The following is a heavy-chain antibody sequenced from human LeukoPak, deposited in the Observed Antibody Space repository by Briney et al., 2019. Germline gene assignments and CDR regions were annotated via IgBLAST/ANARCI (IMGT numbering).Heavy chain of an antibody. J-gene: IGHJ4*02. CDR1: GGTFSSYA. D-gene: IGHD3-10*01. Sequence: ASVKVSCKASGGTFSSYAISWVRQAPGQGLEWMGRIIPILGIANYAQKCQGRVTITADKSTSTAYMELSSLRSEDTAVYYCARAAQGYGSGSYLPGYWGQGTLVTVSS. CDR3: ARAAQGYGSGSYLPGY. CDR2: IIPILGIA. V-gene: IGHV1-69*04.